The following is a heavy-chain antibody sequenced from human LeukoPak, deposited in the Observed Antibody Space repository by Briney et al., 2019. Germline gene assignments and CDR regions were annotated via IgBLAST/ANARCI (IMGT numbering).Heavy chain of an antibody. J-gene: IGHJ4*02. CDR3: ARLGDYVFDY. CDR2: MYNSGST. V-gene: IGHV4-59*01. Sequence: SETLSLTCTVSGGSISGSYWSWIRQPPGKGLEWIAYMYNSGSTNYNPSLKSRVTISVDTSKNQFSLKLSSVTAADTAVYYCARLGDYVFDYWGQGTLVTVSS. CDR1: GGSISGSY. D-gene: IGHD4-17*01.